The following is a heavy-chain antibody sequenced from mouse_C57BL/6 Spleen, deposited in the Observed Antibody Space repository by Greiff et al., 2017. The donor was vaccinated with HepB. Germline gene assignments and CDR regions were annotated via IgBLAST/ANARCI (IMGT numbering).Heavy chain of an antibody. Sequence: QVHVKQSGAELVKPGASVKISCKASGYAFSSYWMNWVKQRPGKGLEWIGQIYPGDGDTNYNGKFKGKATLTADKSSSTAYMQLSSLTSEDSAVYFCARSDSNYHYAMDYWGQGTSVTVSS. CDR2: IYPGDGDT. CDR1: GYAFSSYW. CDR3: ARSDSNYHYAMDY. J-gene: IGHJ4*01. V-gene: IGHV1-80*01. D-gene: IGHD2-5*01.